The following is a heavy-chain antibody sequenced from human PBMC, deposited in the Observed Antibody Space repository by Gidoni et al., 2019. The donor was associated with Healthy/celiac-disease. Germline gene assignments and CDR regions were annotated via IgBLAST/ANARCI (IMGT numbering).Heavy chain of an antibody. CDR3: ARVLYYYDSSGYSYYFDY. Sequence: AASGFTFSSYSMNWVRQAPGKGLEWVSYISSSSSTIYYADSVKGRFTNSRDNAKNSLYLQMNSLRDEDTAVYYCARVLYYYDSSGYSYYFDYWGQGTLVTVSS. V-gene: IGHV3-48*02. J-gene: IGHJ4*02. CDR2: ISSSSSTI. CDR1: GFTFSSYS. D-gene: IGHD3-22*01.